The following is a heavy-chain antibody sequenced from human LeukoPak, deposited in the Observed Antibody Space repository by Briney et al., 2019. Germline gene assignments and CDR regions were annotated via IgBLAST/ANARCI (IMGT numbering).Heavy chain of an antibody. D-gene: IGHD1-1*01. J-gene: IGHJ3*02. V-gene: IGHV4-30-4*08. CDR2: IYYSGST. CDR1: GGSISSGDYY. CDR3: ARGGNWNDDAFDI. Sequence: SQTLSLTCTVSGGSISSGDYYWNWIRQPPGKGLEWIGYIYYSGSTYYDPSLKSRVTISVDTSKNQFSLKLSSVTAADTAVYYCARGGNWNDDAFDIWGQGTMVTVSS.